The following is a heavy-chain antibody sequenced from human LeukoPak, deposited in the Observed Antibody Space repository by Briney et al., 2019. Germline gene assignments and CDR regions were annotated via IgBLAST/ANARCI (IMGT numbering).Heavy chain of an antibody. J-gene: IGHJ3*02. V-gene: IGHV3-33*01. D-gene: IGHD3-10*01. CDR3: ARGAYGSGTYHDFDI. CDR2: IWYDGSNK. CDR1: GFTFSSYG. Sequence: GGSLRLSCAASGFTFSSYGMHWVRQAPGKGLEWVAVIWYDGSNKYYVDSVKGRFTIPRDNSKNTLYLQMNSLRAEDTAVYYCARGAYGSGTYHDFDIWGQGTMVTVSS.